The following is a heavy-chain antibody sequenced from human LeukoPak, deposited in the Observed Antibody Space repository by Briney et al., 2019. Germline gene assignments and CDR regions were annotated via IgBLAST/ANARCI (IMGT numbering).Heavy chain of an antibody. V-gene: IGHV3-7*03. Sequence: PGGSLRLSCAASGFTFSNYWMTWFRQTPGKGLEWVGNIKPDGSEKYYVDSVKGRFTISRDNAKNSLFLQMNSLRGEDTAVYYCAKGRWGLTINNFDIWGQGTMVTVS. D-gene: IGHD3-9*01. CDR3: AKGRWGLTINNFDI. CDR1: GFTFSNYW. J-gene: IGHJ3*02. CDR2: IKPDGSEK.